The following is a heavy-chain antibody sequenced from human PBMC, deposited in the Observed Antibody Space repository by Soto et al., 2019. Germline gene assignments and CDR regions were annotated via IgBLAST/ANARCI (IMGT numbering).Heavy chain of an antibody. CDR2: ISSNGGST. CDR1: GFTFSDFV. V-gene: IGHV3-64*01. CDR3: ARGHTTTWYSPFDY. J-gene: IGHJ4*02. Sequence: GGSLRLSCAASGFTFSDFVMHWVRQAPGKGLEYVSTISSNGGSTYYANSVKGRFTISRDNSKNTLYLQMGSLRDDDMAVCYCARGHTTTWYSPFDYWGRGTLVTVSS. D-gene: IGHD6-13*01.